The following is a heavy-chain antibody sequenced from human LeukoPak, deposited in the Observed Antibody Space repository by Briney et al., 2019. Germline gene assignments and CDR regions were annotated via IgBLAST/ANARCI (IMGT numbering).Heavy chain of an antibody. V-gene: IGHV3-23*01. Sequence: GGSLRLSCAASGFTFSSYAMSWVRQAPGKGLEWVSGISGSGDNTYYADSVKGRFTISRDNSKNTLYVQVNSLGTEDTAAYYCAKGSYYDSSGSFYFDYWGQGTLVTVS. J-gene: IGHJ4*02. D-gene: IGHD3-22*01. CDR2: ISGSGDNT. CDR1: GFTFSSYA. CDR3: AKGSYYDSSGSFYFDY.